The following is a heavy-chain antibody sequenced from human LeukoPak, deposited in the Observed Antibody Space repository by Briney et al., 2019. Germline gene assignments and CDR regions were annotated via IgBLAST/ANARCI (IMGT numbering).Heavy chain of an antibody. CDR3: ARKSYSGTYYRGAFDI. V-gene: IGHV3-48*03. Sequence: PGGSLRLSCAASGFTFSSYEMNWVRQAPGKGLEWVSYISRSGSSIYYADSVKGRFTITRDNAKNSLYLQMNGLRAEDTAVYYCARKSYSGTYYRGAFDIWGQGTMVTVSS. D-gene: IGHD1-26*01. CDR2: ISRSGSSI. J-gene: IGHJ3*02. CDR1: GFTFSSYE.